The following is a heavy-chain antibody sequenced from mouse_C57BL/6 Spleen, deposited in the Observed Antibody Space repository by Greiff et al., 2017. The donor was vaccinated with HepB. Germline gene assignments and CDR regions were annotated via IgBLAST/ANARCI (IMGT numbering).Heavy chain of an antibody. J-gene: IGHJ2*01. CDR3: AFTTAVVGDY. CDR1: GYTFTSYW. CDR2: IDPSDSYT. D-gene: IGHD1-1*01. Sequence: VQLQQPGAELVMPGASVKLSCKASGYTFTSYWMHWVKQRPGQGLEWIGEIDPSDSYTNYNQKFKGKSTLTVDKSSSTAYMQLSSLTSEDSAVYYCAFTTAVVGDYWGQGTTLTVSS. V-gene: IGHV1-69*01.